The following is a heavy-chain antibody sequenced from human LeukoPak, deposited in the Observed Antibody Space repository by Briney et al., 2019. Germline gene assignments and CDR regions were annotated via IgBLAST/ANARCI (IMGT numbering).Heavy chain of an antibody. D-gene: IGHD5-24*01. V-gene: IGHV5-51*01. CDR1: GYSFTYYW. CDR3: ARILRLHTPRAFDI. CDR2: IYPGDSDT. Sequence: GESLKISCKGSGYSFTYYWIGWVRQMPGKGLEWMGIIYPGDSDTRYRPSFQGQVTISVDKSISTAYLQWSSLKASDTAMYYCARILRLHTPRAFDIWGQGTMVTVSS. J-gene: IGHJ3*02.